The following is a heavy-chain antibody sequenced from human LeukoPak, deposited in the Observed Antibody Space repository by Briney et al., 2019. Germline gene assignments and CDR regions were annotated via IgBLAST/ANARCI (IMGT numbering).Heavy chain of an antibody. CDR1: GFTFSDSS. Sequence: GGSLRLSCTASGFTFSDSSMNWVRQAPGKGLEWLSYIGSSSTTIYYADSVKGRFTISRDDAKNSLYLQMNSLRAEDTAVYYCAGNLNTADDYWGQGILVTVSS. J-gene: IGHJ4*02. CDR2: IGSSSTTI. D-gene: IGHD5-18*01. CDR3: AGNLNTADDY. V-gene: IGHV3-48*01.